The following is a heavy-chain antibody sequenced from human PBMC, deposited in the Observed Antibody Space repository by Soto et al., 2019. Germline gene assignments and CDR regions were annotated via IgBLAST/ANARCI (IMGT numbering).Heavy chain of an antibody. CDR3: ARGPRTDIVVVPAERNYYGMDV. Sequence: QVQLQQWGAGLLKPSETLSLTCAVYGGSFSGYYWSWIRQPPGKGLEWIGEINHSGSTNYNPSLKSRATISVDTSKNQFSLKLSSVTAADTAVYYCARGPRTDIVVVPAERNYYGMDVWGQGTTVTVSS. CDR2: INHSGST. V-gene: IGHV4-34*01. J-gene: IGHJ6*02. CDR1: GGSFSGYY. D-gene: IGHD2-2*01.